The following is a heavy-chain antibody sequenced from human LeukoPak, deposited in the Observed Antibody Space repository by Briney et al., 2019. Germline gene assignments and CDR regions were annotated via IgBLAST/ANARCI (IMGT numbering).Heavy chain of an antibody. CDR2: INHSGST. Sequence: SETLSLTCSVSGGSINSSPYYWSWIRQPPGKGLEWIGEINHSGSTNYNPSLKSRVTISVDTSKNQFSLKLSSVTAADTAVYYCARGALLWFGELSRILYYFDYWGQGTLVTVSS. J-gene: IGHJ4*02. CDR3: ARGALLWFGELSRILYYFDY. CDR1: GGSINSSPYY. D-gene: IGHD3-10*01. V-gene: IGHV4-39*07.